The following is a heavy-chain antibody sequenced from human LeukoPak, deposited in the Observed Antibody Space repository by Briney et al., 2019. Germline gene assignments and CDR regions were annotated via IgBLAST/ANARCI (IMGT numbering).Heavy chain of an antibody. D-gene: IGHD3-16*01. J-gene: IGHJ4*02. Sequence: GGSLRLSCAASGFTFSDHYTDWVRQAPGKGLEWVGRTRNKGKSYTTEYAASVRGRFTISRDDSQHSLYLQMNSLKAEDSAVYYCARVGVGRQFDDNWGQGTLVTVSS. CDR2: TRNKGKSYTT. CDR3: ARVGVGRQFDDN. CDR1: GFTFSDHY. V-gene: IGHV3-72*01.